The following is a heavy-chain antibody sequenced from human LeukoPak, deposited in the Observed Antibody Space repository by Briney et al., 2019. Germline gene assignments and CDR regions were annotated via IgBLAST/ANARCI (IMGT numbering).Heavy chain of an antibody. CDR2: VSTSNPHT. Sequence: ASVKVSCKTSGDTFTNYGISWVRQAPGQGLEWMGWVSTSNPHTNYAPKFRGRVIMTIDTSTTTAYLEMRSLTSDDTAVYYCARDRFSWGLGNWFHLWAQGTLVTVTS. CDR3: ARDRFSWGLGNWFHL. V-gene: IGHV1-18*01. CDR1: GDTFTNYG. J-gene: IGHJ5*02. D-gene: IGHD3-3*01.